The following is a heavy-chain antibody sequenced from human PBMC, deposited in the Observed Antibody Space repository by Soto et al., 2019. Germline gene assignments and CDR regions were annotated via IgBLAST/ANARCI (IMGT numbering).Heavy chain of an antibody. D-gene: IGHD3-22*01. CDR2: IYYSGST. CDR1: GGSISSYY. J-gene: IGHJ4*02. Sequence: PSETLSLTCTISGGSISSYYWSWIRQPPGKGLEWIGYIYYSGSTNYNPSLKSRVTISVDTSKNQFSLKLSSVTAADTAVYYCARGESYYYDSSGPYFDYWGQGTLVTVSS. V-gene: IGHV4-59*01. CDR3: ARGESYYYDSSGPYFDY.